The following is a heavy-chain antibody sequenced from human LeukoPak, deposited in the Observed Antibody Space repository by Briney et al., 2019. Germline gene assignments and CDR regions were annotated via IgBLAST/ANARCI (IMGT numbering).Heavy chain of an antibody. CDR1: GSSINSAYY. CDR3: AGQHDTNGYYFY. V-gene: IGHV4-38-2*01. Sequence: SETLSLTCAVTGSSINSAYYWGWIRQPPGKGLEWIGSIYHSGSTYYNPSLKSRVTISVETSKNSFSLKLSSVTATDTAVYYCAGQHDTNGYYFYWGQGTLVTVSS. CDR2: IYHSGST. J-gene: IGHJ4*02. D-gene: IGHD3-22*01.